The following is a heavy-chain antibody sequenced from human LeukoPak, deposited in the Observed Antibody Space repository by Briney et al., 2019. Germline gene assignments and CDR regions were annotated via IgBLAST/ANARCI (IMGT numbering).Heavy chain of an antibody. CDR3: AKARDTANYYYYYYMDV. D-gene: IGHD5-18*01. V-gene: IGHV3-23*01. J-gene: IGHJ6*03. CDR2: ISGSGGST. CDR1: GFTFSSYA. Sequence: PGGSLRLSCAASGFTFSSYAMSWVRQAPGKGREWVSAISGSGGSTYYADSVKGRFTISRDNSKNTLYLQMNSLRAEDTAVYYCAKARDTANYYYYYYMDVWGKGTTVTVSS.